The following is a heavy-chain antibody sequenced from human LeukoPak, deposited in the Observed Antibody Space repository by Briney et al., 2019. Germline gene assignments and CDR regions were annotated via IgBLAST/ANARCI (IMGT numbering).Heavy chain of an antibody. Sequence: GGSLRLSCAASGFTFSSYSMNWVRQAPGKGLEWIAYIGSVSSPIFYANSVKGRFTISRDNAKNSLYLQINSPRAEDTAVYYCARVVLRNSVVTALFDYWGRGTQVAVSS. CDR3: ARVVLRNSVVTALFDY. V-gene: IGHV3-48*04. D-gene: IGHD2-21*02. CDR2: IGSVSSPI. J-gene: IGHJ4*02. CDR1: GFTFSSYS.